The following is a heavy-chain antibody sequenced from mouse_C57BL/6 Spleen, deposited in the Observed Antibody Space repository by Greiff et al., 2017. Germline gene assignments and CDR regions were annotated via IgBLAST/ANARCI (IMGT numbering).Heavy chain of an antibody. CDR2: INPGSGGT. D-gene: IGHD2-12*01. Sequence: QVQLQQSGAELVRPGTSVKVSCKASGYAFTNYLIEWVKQRPGQGLEWIGVINPGSGGTNFNEKFKGKATLTADKSSSTAYMQLSSLTSEDSAVYFCAIYSGSPAPFAYWGQGTLVTVSA. CDR1: GYAFTNYL. V-gene: IGHV1-54*01. J-gene: IGHJ3*01. CDR3: AIYSGSPAPFAY.